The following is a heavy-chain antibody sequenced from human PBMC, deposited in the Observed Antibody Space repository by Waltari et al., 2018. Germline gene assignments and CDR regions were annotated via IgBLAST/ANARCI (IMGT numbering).Heavy chain of an antibody. CDR1: GYSFTSYW. D-gene: IGHD3-22*01. CDR3: ARPGVDSSGYYYGFDY. Sequence: EVQLVQSGAEVKKPGESLKISCKGSGYSFTSYWIGWVRQMPGKGLEWLGDIYPGDSVPRYSPSFQGQVTISADKSISTAYLQWSSLKAADTAMYYCARPGVDSSGYYYGFDYWGQGTLVTVSS. V-gene: IGHV5-51*01. CDR2: IYPGDSVP. J-gene: IGHJ4*02.